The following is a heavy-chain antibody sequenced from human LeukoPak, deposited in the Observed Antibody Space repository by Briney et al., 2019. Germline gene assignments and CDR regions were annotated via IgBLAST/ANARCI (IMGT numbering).Heavy chain of an antibody. CDR1: GGSIGSYY. J-gene: IGHJ5*01. V-gene: IGHV4-59*01. Sequence: PSETLSLTCTVSGGSIGSYYWNWIRQPPGKALEWIGHTHYSRNTKYNPSLKSRVTMSVDTPKNQLSLRLSYVTAADTAVYYCARDEDADSGFWLDSWGQGILVTVSS. CDR2: THYSRNT. CDR3: ARDEDADSGFWLDS. D-gene: IGHD4-17*01.